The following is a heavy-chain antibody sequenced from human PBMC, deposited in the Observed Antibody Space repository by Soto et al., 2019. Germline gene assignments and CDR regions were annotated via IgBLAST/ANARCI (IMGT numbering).Heavy chain of an antibody. J-gene: IGHJ3*02. V-gene: IGHV5-51*01. Sequence: GGSLKISCKGSGYRFTTYWIGWVRQMPGKGLEWMGLIYPGDSNTRFSPSFQGQDTISVGMSISTAYLKWKSLRVSDTAIYYCASRKKTTHAFDIWGQGTMVTASS. CDR2: IYPGDSNT. CDR3: ASRKKTTHAFDI. CDR1: GYRFTTYW. D-gene: IGHD1-1*01.